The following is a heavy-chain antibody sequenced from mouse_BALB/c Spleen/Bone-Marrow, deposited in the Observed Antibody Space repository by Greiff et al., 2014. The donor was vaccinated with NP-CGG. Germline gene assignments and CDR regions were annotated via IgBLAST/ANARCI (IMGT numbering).Heavy chain of an antibody. CDR3: AYYRYDEGGFAF. CDR2: IDPANGNT. D-gene: IGHD2-14*01. Sequence: EVHVKQSGAELVKPGASVKLSCTASGFNIKDTYMHWVKQRPEQGLEWIVGIDPANGNTKYDPKFQGKATITADTSSNTAYLQLSSLTSEDTAVYYCAYYRYDEGGFAFWGQGTLSLSLQ. J-gene: IGHJ3*01. V-gene: IGHV14-3*02. CDR1: GFNIKDTY.